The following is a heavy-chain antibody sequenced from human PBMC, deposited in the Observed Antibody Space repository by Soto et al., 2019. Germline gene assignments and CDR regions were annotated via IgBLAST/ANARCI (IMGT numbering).Heavy chain of an antibody. D-gene: IGHD3-10*01. Sequence: ASVKVSCKASGGSFSTYGITWVRQAPGQGLEWMGGIIPTIGTTKYAQKFQGRVTITADASTTTAYVELSSLRSDDTAVYYCARELKEPGSYYYYGLDVWGQGTTVTVSS. V-gene: IGHV1-69*13. CDR3: ARELKEPGSYYYYGLDV. J-gene: IGHJ6*02. CDR1: GGSFSTYG. CDR2: IIPTIGTT.